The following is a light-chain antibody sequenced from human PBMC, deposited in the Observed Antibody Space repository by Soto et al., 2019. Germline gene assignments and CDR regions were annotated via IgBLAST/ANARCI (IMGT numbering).Light chain of an antibody. CDR3: QQYGSSPLT. V-gene: IGKV3-20*01. CDR2: GAS. J-gene: IGKJ4*01. CDR1: QSVSSSY. Sequence: EIVLMPNPGNLSLSPGERATLACRASQSVSSSYLAWYQQKPGQAPRLLIYGASSRATGIPDRFSGSGSGTDFTLTISRLEPEDFAVYYCQQYGSSPLTFGGGTKVDIK.